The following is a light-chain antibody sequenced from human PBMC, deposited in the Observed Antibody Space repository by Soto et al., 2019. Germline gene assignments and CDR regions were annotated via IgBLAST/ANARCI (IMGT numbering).Light chain of an antibody. CDR3: ETWYSNSRI. Sequence: QPVLTQSSSASASLGSSVKLTCTLSSGHSTYIISWHQHQPGKAPRYLMKLEGSGNYNKGSGVPDRFSGSSSGADRYLNISSLPSEDEADYYWETWYSNSRIFGGGTTLTVL. CDR2: LEGSGNY. V-gene: IGLV4-60*03. CDR1: SGHSTYI. J-gene: IGLJ2*01.